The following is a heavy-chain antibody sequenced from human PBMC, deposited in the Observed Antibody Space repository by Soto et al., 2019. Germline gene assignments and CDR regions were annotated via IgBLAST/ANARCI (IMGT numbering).Heavy chain of an antibody. D-gene: IGHD2-2*01. CDR2: IYPGDSDT. CDR3: ARHIYESTTSFYDFGMDV. CDR1: GYSFTSYW. Sequence: GESLKISCKGSGYSFTSYWIGWVRQMPGKGLEWMGIIYPGDSDTRYSPSFQGQVTISADKSISTAYLQWSSLKASDTAMYYCARHIYESTTSFYDFGMDVWGQGTTVTVSS. J-gene: IGHJ6*02. V-gene: IGHV5-51*01.